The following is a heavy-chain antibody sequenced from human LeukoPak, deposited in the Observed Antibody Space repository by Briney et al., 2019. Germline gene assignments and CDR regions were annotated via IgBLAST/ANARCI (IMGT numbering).Heavy chain of an antibody. CDR1: GGSISSGDYY. CDR3: AREVLEVGELSSFDY. Sequence: SHTLSLTCTVSGGSISSGDYYWSWIRQPPGKGLEWIGHIYYSGSTYYNPSLESRVTISVDTSKNQFSLKMSSVTAAGTAVYYCAREVLEVGELSSFDYWGQGTLVTVSS. J-gene: IGHJ4*02. D-gene: IGHD3-10*01. V-gene: IGHV4-30-4*08. CDR2: IYYSGST.